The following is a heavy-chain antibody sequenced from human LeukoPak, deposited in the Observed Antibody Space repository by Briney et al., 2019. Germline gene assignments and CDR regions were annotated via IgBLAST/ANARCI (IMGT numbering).Heavy chain of an antibody. J-gene: IGHJ4*02. V-gene: IGHV3-7*05. Sequence: GGSLRLSCAASGFTFSSYWTTWVRQAPGKGLEWVANIMQDGSEKYYVDSVKGRFTISRDNAKNSLYLQMNSLRAEDTAVYYCARGRWFGERQYYFDYWGQGTLVTVSS. D-gene: IGHD3-10*01. CDR1: GFTFSSYW. CDR3: ARGRWFGERQYYFDY. CDR2: IMQDGSEK.